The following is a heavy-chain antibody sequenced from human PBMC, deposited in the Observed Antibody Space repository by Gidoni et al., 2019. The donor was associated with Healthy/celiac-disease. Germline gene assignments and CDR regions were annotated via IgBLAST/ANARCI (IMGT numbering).Heavy chain of an antibody. V-gene: IGHV1-46*01. J-gene: IGHJ4*02. Sequence: KASGYTFTSYYMHWVRQAPGQGLEWMGIINPSGGSTSYAQKFQGRVTMTRDTSTSTVYMELSSLRSEDTAVYYCTRDKYRRAYGSGSYEHWIDDYWGQGTLVTVSS. CDR3: TRDKYRRAYGSGSYEHWIDDY. D-gene: IGHD3-10*01. CDR1: GYTFTSYY. CDR2: INPSGGST.